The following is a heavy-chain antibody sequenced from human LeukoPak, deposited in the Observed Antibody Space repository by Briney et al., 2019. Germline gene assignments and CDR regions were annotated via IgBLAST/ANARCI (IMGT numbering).Heavy chain of an antibody. CDR3: AKAIFGVVALSLDY. D-gene: IGHD3-3*01. V-gene: IGHV3-21*04. J-gene: IGHJ4*02. CDR1: GFTFSSYS. CDR2: ISSSSSYI. Sequence: GGSLRLSCAASGFTFSSYSMNWVRQAPGKGLEWVSSISSSSSYIYYADSVKGRFTISRDNAKNSLYLQMNSLRAEDTAVYYCAKAIFGVVALSLDYWGQGTLVTVSS.